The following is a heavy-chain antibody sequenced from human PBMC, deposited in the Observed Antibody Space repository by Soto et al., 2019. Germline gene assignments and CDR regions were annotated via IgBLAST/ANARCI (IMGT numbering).Heavy chain of an antibody. V-gene: IGHV3-21*01. CDR3: ARDLGYYDFWSDQYAFDY. CDR2: ISSSSSYI. CDR1: GFTFSSYS. J-gene: IGHJ4*02. D-gene: IGHD3-3*01. Sequence: GGSLRLSCAASGFTFSSYSMNWVRQAPGKGLEWVSSISSSSSYIYYADSVKGRFTISRDNAKNTLYLQMNSLRAEDTAVYYCARDLGYYDFWSDQYAFDYWGQGTLVTVSS.